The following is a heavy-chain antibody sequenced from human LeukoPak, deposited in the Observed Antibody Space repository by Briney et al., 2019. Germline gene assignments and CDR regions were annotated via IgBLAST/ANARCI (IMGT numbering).Heavy chain of an antibody. CDR2: ISGSGGGT. J-gene: IGHJ5*02. CDR1: GFTFSSYA. CDR3: AKDHRHYYDSSGYATP. Sequence: GGSLRLSCAASGFTFSSYAMSWVRQAPGKGLEWVSAISGSGGGTYYADSVKGRFTISRDNSKNTLYLQMNSLRAEDTAVYYCAKDHRHYYDSSGYATPWGQGTLVTVSS. V-gene: IGHV3-23*01. D-gene: IGHD3-22*01.